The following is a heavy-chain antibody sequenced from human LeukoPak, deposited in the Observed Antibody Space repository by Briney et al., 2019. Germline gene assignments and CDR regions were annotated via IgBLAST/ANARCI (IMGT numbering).Heavy chain of an antibody. CDR3: PKDRRDGYNYLDY. V-gene: IGHV3-23*01. D-gene: IGHD5-24*01. J-gene: IGHJ4*02. CDR2: ISGSGAGT. CDR1: GFTFSSYA. Sequence: PGGSLRLSCAASGFTFSSYAMSWVRQAPGKGLEWVSVISGSGAGTYYAASVKGRFTISRDNSRNMLYLQMNSLRAEDTAVYYCPKDRRDGYNYLDYWGQGTLVTVSS.